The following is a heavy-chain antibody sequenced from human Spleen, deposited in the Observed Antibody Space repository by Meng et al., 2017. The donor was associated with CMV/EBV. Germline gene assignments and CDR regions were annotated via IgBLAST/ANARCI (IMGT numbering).Heavy chain of an antibody. D-gene: IGHD2-2*03. CDR3: ARDPPGYCSSTSCYGDYNWFDP. CDR2: ISAYNGNT. V-gene: IGHV1-18*01. Sequence: HVQLVRLGAGVKKPGASVKVSCKASGYTFTSYGISWVRQAPGQGLEWMGWISAYNGNTNYAQKLQGRVTMTTDTSTSTAYMELRSLRSDDTAVYYCARDPPGYCSSTSCYGDYNWFDPWGQGTLVTVSS. CDR1: GYTFTSYG. J-gene: IGHJ5*02.